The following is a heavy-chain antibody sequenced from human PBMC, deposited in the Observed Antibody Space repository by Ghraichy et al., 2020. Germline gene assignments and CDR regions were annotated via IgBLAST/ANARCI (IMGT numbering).Heavy chain of an antibody. J-gene: IGHJ1*01. Sequence: GGSLRLSCAASGFAFRTYWMHWVRQAPGKGLEWVARINHDGDPKTYADSARGRFTISRDNANNMVYLQMSSLRAEDTAVYFCARGGSGYCSGVSCYWGEFWGQGTLITVSS. V-gene: IGHV3-74*01. CDR1: GFAFRTYW. CDR2: INHDGDPK. D-gene: IGHD2-15*01. CDR3: ARGGSGYCSGVSCYWGEF.